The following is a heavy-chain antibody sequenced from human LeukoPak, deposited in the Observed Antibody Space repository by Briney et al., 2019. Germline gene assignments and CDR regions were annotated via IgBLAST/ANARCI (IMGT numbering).Heavy chain of an antibody. J-gene: IGHJ4*02. Sequence: GGPLRLSCAAPGFTFSSFSMNWVRQAPGKGLEWVSSISSRTTYIYYAGSVRGRFTISRDNAKNSLYLQMNSLRAEDTAVYYCARVPSDIVVVEPATPDFWGQGTLVTVSS. CDR2: ISSRTTYI. D-gene: IGHD2-15*01. V-gene: IGHV3-21*01. CDR3: ARVPSDIVVVEPATPDF. CDR1: GFTFSSFS.